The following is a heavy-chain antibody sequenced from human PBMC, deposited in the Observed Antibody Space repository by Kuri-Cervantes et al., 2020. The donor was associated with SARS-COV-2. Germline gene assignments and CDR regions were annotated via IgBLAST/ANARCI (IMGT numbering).Heavy chain of an antibody. Sequence: SQTLSLTCAVYGGSFSDYYWSWVRQPPGKGLEWIGSIYYSGSTYYNPSLKSRVTISVDTSKNQFSLKLSSATAADTAVYYCARGRSVFDPWGQGTLVTVSS. CDR2: IYYSGST. CDR1: GGSFSDYY. J-gene: IGHJ5*02. CDR3: ARGRSVFDP. V-gene: IGHV4-34*01.